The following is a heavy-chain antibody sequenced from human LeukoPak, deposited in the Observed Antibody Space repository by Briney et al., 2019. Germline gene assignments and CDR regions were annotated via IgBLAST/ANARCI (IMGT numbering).Heavy chain of an antibody. CDR3: AKPRRIETPWHCMDV. V-gene: IGHV3-7*01. D-gene: IGHD2/OR15-2a*01. CDR2: IKQDGSET. CDR1: GFTLDRYW. Sequence: GGSLRLSCEVSGFTLDRYWMSWVRQAPGKGLEWVANIKQDGSETHYVDSVKGRFTISRDNAKNSLYLQMNSLRVEDTAEYYCAKPRRIETPWHCMDVRGKGTTVIVS. J-gene: IGHJ6*03.